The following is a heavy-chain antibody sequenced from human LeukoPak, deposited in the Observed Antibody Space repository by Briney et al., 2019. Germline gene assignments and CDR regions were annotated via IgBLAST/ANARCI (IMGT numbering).Heavy chain of an antibody. CDR1: GGSFGNYY. V-gene: IGHV4-59*01. CDR2: IYDSGTT. Sequence: ETXSLTCTVSGGSFGNYYWSWVRQPPGKGGEWIGYIYDSGTTNYNPSLKSRVTISVDTATNQFSPKLRSVTAADTAVYYCARDFSAAFDIWGQGTMVTVSS. D-gene: IGHD2/OR15-2a*01. J-gene: IGHJ3*02. CDR3: ARDFSAAFDI.